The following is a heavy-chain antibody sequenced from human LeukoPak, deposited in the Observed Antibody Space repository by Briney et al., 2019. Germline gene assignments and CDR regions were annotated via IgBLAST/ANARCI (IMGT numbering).Heavy chain of an antibody. D-gene: IGHD6-6*01. J-gene: IGHJ4*02. CDR3: ARWGSSGPFDY. Sequence: GGSLRLSCAASGFTFAGYAMTWLRQAPGKGLEWVSLISGSGGSTYYADVVKGRFTISRDNSKNALYLRMNSLRAEDTAVYYCARWGSSGPFDYWGQGTLVTVSS. V-gene: IGHV3-23*01. CDR1: GFTFAGYA. CDR2: ISGSGGST.